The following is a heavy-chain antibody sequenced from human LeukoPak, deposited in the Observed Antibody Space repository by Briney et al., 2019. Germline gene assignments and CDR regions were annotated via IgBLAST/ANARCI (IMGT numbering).Heavy chain of an antibody. Sequence: SETLSLSCTVSVVSISSSSYSWGCIRHPPGKGLEWHVSIYSSGSTYYNPSLRGRAPISVDRSKTQFTLKRSSVTAADTAVYYCAKEGTYTQGASDFDYWGQGTLVTVSS. CDR1: VVSISSSSYS. J-gene: IGHJ4*02. V-gene: IGHV4-39*06. CDR3: AKEGTYTQGASDFDY. CDR2: IYSSGST. D-gene: IGHD1/OR15-1a*01.